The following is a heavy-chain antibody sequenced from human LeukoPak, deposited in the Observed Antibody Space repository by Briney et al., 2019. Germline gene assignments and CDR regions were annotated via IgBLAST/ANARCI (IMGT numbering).Heavy chain of an antibody. V-gene: IGHV3-64*01. CDR3: ARESPSGSYLHDY. Sequence: GGSLRLSCAASGFTFSSYAMHWVRQAPGKGLEYVSGISSYGGSTYYANSVKGRFTISRDNSKNTLYPQMGSLRADDMAVYYCARESPSGSYLHDYWGQGTLVTVSS. CDR2: ISSYGGST. CDR1: GFTFSSYA. D-gene: IGHD1-26*01. J-gene: IGHJ4*02.